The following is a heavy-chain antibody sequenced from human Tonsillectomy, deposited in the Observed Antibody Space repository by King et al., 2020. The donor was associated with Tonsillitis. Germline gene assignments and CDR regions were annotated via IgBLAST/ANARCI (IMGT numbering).Heavy chain of an antibody. CDR3: AKGAPGIAVAGSGAFDY. D-gene: IGHD6-19*01. Sequence: VQLVESGGDLVQPGGSLRLSCAASGFTFSSYAMSWVRQAPGEGLEWVSTISGSGGSTSYADSVKGRFTISRDNSKITLYLQMNSLRAEDTAVYYCAKGAPGIAVAGSGAFDYWGQGTLVTVSS. V-gene: IGHV3-23*04. J-gene: IGHJ4*02. CDR2: ISGSGGST. CDR1: GFTFSSYA.